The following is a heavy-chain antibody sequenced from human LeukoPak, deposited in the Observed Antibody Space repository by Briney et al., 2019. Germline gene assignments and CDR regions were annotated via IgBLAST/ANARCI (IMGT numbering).Heavy chain of an antibody. Sequence: GGSLRLSCAASGFTFRSYAMHWVRQAPGKGLEWLAVISYDEVNEYCADSVKGRLTISRDNSKNTLFLQMNSLRPEDTAVYYCARDPTIAFVRGLIPRIWFDTWGQGTLVTVSS. V-gene: IGHV3-30-3*01. CDR3: ARDPTIAFVRGLIPRIWFDT. CDR1: GFTFRSYA. CDR2: ISYDEVNE. D-gene: IGHD3-10*01. J-gene: IGHJ5*02.